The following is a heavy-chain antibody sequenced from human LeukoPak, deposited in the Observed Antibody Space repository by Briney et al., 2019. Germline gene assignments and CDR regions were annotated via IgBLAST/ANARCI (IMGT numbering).Heavy chain of an antibody. V-gene: IGHV3-33*06. D-gene: IGHD3-22*01. CDR1: GITFSSYG. CDR3: AKPSEYYYDSSGYYLDY. Sequence: GGSLRLSCAASGITFSSYGMHWVRQAPGKGLEWVAVIWYDGSNKYYADSVKGRFTISRDNSKNTLYLQMNSLRAEDTAVYYCAKPSEYYYDSSGYYLDYWGQGTLVTVSS. CDR2: IWYDGSNK. J-gene: IGHJ4*02.